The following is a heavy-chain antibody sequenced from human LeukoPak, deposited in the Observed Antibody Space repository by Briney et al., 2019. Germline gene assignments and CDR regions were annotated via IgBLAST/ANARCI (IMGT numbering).Heavy chain of an antibody. D-gene: IGHD2-2*01. Sequence: SETLSLTCTVSGYSISSGYYWGWIRQPPGKGLEWIGRIYHSGSTYYNPSLKSRVTISVDTSKNQFSLKLSSVTAADTAVYYCARVCSSTSCYFYWGQGTLVTVSS. V-gene: IGHV4-38-2*02. CDR3: ARVCSSTSCYFY. J-gene: IGHJ4*02. CDR2: IYHSGST. CDR1: GYSISSGYY.